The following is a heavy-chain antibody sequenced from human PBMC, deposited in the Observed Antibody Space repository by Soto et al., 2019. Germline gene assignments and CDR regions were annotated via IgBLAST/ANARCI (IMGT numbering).Heavy chain of an antibody. CDR1: GFTFSAYA. CDR2: ISGGGDIT. V-gene: IGHV3-23*01. CDR3: AKDRWALGATSCLN. Sequence: GESLKISCAASGFTFSAYAMSWVRQAPGQGLEWVSAISGGGDITYYADSVKGRFTISRDNSKNTLYLQMNSLRAEDTAVYYCAKDRWALGATSCLNWGQGTLVTVSS. J-gene: IGHJ4*02. D-gene: IGHD1-26*01.